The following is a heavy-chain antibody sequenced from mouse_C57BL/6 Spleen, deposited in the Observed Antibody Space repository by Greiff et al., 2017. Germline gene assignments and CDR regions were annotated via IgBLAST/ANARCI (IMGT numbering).Heavy chain of an antibody. CDR2: IDPETGGT. CDR1: GYTFTDYE. D-gene: IGHD1-1*01. Sequence: VQLVESGAELVRPGASVTLSCKASGYTFTDYEMHWVKQTPVHGLEWIGAIDPETGGTAYNQKFKGKAILTADKSSSTAYMELRSLTSEDSAVYYCTYYGSSYDWYFDVWGTGTTVTVSS. J-gene: IGHJ1*03. V-gene: IGHV1-15*01. CDR3: TYYGSSYDWYFDV.